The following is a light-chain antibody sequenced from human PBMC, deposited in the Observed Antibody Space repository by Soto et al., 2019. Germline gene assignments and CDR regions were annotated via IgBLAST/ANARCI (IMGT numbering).Light chain of an antibody. CDR2: GAS. CDR3: QQYHIWPPWT. J-gene: IGKJ1*01. CDR1: QSVGNY. V-gene: IGKV3-15*01. Sequence: EIVLTQSPATLSLSPGEGATLSCRASQSVGNYLAWYQQKPGQAPRLLIYGASTRADGIPARFTGSGSGTEFTLTISSLQSEDFAVYYCQQYHIWPPWTSGQGTKVELK.